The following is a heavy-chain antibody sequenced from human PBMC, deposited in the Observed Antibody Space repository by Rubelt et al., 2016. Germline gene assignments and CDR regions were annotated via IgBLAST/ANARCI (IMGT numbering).Heavy chain of an antibody. CDR2: IIPIFGTA. V-gene: IGHV1-69*01. Sequence: GGIIPIFGTANYAQKFQGRVTITADESTSTAYMELSSLRSEDTAVYYCATDSGYDVVSYYYYGMDVWGQGTTVTVSS. CDR3: ATDSGYDVVSYYYYGMDV. D-gene: IGHD5-12*01. J-gene: IGHJ6*02.